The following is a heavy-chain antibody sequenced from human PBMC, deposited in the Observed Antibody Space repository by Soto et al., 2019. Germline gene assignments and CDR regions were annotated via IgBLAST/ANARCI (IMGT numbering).Heavy chain of an antibody. J-gene: IGHJ4*02. CDR2: INPSGGST. D-gene: IGHD6-19*01. CDR3: ARDAEQWLVHYYFDY. V-gene: IGHV1-46*01. Sequence: ASVKVSCKASGYTFTSYYMHWVRQAPGQGLEWMGIINPSGGSTSYAQKFQGRVTMTRDTSTSTVYMELSSLRSEDTAVYYCARDAEQWLVHYYFDYWGQGTLVTVSS. CDR1: GYTFTSYY.